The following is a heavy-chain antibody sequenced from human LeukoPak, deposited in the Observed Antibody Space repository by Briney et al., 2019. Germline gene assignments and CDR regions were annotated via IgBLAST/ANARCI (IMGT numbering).Heavy chain of an antibody. V-gene: IGHV1-2*02. D-gene: IGHD3-16*02. J-gene: IGHJ4*02. CDR2: INPNSGAT. CDR3: ARAPNYDYIWGNYRFGY. Sequence: ASVKVSCKASGYTFTGYYVHWVRQAPGQGLEWMGWINPNSGATKYAQKFQGRVTMTRDTSISTAYMELSRLRSDDTAVYYCARAPNYDYIWGNYRFGYWGQGTLVTVSS. CDR1: GYTFTGYY.